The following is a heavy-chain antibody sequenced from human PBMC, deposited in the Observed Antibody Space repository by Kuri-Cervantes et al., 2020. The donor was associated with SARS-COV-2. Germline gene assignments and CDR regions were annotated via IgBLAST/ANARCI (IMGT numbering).Heavy chain of an antibody. Sequence: ASVKVSCKASGYTFTSYYMHWVRQAPGQGLEWMGTINPSGGSTSYAQKFQGRVTMTRDTSTSTVYMELSSLRSEDTAVYYCAQAPSRGAWFDPWGQGTLVTVSS. J-gene: IGHJ5*02. V-gene: IGHV1-46*01. CDR1: GYTFTSYY. CDR2: INPSGGST. CDR3: AQAPSRGAWFDP.